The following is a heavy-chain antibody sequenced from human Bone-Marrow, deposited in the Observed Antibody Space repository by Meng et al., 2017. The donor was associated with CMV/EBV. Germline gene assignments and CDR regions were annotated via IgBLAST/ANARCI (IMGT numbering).Heavy chain of an antibody. V-gene: IGHV3-23*01. CDR2: ISGSGGST. Sequence: GESLKISCAASGFTFSSYGMHWVRQAPGKGLEWVSAISGSGGSTYYADSVKGRFTISRDNSKNTLYLQMNSLRAEDTAVYYCAKDRLAMDVWGQGTAVTVSS. CDR3: AKDRLAMDV. CDR1: GFTFSSYG. J-gene: IGHJ6*02.